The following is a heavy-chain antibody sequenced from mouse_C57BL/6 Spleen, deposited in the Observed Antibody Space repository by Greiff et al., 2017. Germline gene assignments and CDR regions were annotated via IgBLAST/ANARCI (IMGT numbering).Heavy chain of an antibody. D-gene: IGHD1-1*01. Sequence: QVTLKVSGPGILQSSQTLSLTCSFSGFSLSTSGMGVSWIRQPSGKGLEWLAHIYWDDDKRYNPSLKSRLTISKDTSRNQVFLKITRVDTADTATYYCARLTTVVSYWYFDVWGTGTTVTVSS. J-gene: IGHJ1*03. V-gene: IGHV8-12*01. CDR2: IYWDDDK. CDR3: ARLTTVVSYWYFDV. CDR1: GFSLSTSGMG.